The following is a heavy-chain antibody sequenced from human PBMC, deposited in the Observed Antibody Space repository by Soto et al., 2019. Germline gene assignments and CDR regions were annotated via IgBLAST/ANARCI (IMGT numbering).Heavy chain of an antibody. CDR3: ARGGDYYTGYAY. CDR2: IYYSGST. V-gene: IGHV4-61*01. CDR1: GGSVSSGSYY. Sequence: QVQLQESGPGLVKPSETLSLTCTVSGGSVSSGSYYWSWIRQPPGKGLEWIGYIYYSGSTNYNPSLKSRVTISVDTSTKQFSLKLNSVTAADTAVYYCARGGDYYTGYAYWGQGTLVTVSS. J-gene: IGHJ4*02. D-gene: IGHD2-21*01.